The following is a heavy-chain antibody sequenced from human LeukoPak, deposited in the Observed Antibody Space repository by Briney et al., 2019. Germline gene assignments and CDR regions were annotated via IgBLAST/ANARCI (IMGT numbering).Heavy chain of an antibody. CDR3: ARFCSSDNCPKYYFDS. D-gene: IGHD3-22*01. Sequence: SQTLSLACTVAGGSISSYYWSWIRQPPGKGLEWIGYIYHSGGTNYNPSLKSRVSMSVDTSRNQFSLKLSSVTAADTAMYFCARFCSSDNCPKYYFDSWGLGSPVTVSS. V-gene: IGHV4-59*01. CDR1: GGSISSYY. J-gene: IGHJ4*02. CDR2: IYHSGGT.